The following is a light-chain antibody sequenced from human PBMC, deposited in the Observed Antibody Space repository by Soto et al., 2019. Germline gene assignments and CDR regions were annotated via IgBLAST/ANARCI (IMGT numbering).Light chain of an antibody. Sequence: DIPRTQSPSTLSASVGDRVTITCRASQSISSWLAWYQQQPGKAPNLLIYKASSLESGVPSRFRGSGSGTEFTLTIRSLKPDDFATYYCQQYNTYLTFGQGTKVDIK. CDR2: KAS. V-gene: IGKV1-5*03. CDR1: QSISSW. J-gene: IGKJ1*01. CDR3: QQYNTYLT.